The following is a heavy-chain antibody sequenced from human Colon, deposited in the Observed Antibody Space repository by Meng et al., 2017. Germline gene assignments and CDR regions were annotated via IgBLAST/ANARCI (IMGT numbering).Heavy chain of an antibody. V-gene: IGHV1-2*06. D-gene: IGHD3-16*01. Sequence: QVHLVQSGAEVRKPGASLKVSCKGFAYTFAGYYMHWVRQAPGQGLEWMGRINPNSGGANYAQKFQGRDTMTRDTSISTAYMELSRLRSDDTAVYYCAREGLVGDLRYFDLWGRGTLVTVSS. CDR1: AYTFAGYY. CDR3: AREGLVGDLRYFDL. CDR2: INPNSGGA. J-gene: IGHJ2*01.